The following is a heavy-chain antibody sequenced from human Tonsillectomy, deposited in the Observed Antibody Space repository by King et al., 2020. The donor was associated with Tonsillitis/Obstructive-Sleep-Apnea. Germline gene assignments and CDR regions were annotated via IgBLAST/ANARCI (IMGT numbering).Heavy chain of an antibody. Sequence: VQLVESGGGLVKPGYSLTLSCAGSGFTFSNAWMNWVRQAPGKGLEWVGRIKSKIDGGATDYAAPVKGRFTISRHGSKTTLYLQMSSLKTEDTAVYYCTTSASEGATDFAYWGQGTLVTVSS. CDR1: GFTFSNAW. V-gene: IGHV3-15*07. J-gene: IGHJ4*02. CDR3: TTSASEGATDFAY. CDR2: IKSKIDGGAT. D-gene: IGHD1-26*01.